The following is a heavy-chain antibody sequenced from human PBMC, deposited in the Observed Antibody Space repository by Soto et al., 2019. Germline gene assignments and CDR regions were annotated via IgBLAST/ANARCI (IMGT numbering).Heavy chain of an antibody. V-gene: IGHV1-69*06. D-gene: IGHD3-3*01. J-gene: IGHJ6*02. CDR2: IIPIFGTA. CDR3: ARGTLERLTIFGVVDGELYYGMDV. Sequence: SGKVSCKXSGGTFSSYAISWVRQAPGQGLEWMGGIIPIFGTANYAQKFQGRVTITADKSTSTAYMELSSLRSEDTAVYYCARGTLERLTIFGVVDGELYYGMDVWGQGTTVTVSS. CDR1: GGTFSSYA.